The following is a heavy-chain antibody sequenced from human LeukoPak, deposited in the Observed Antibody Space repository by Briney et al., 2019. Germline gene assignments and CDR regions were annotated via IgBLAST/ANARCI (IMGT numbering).Heavy chain of an antibody. Sequence: ASVKVSCKTSGYTFTNYDINWVRQATGQGLEWMGWMNPNSGNTGYAQKFQGRVTITRDTSISTAYMELSSLRFEDTAVYYCARDGDYYGSGNFDYWGQGTLVTVSS. V-gene: IGHV1-8*03. CDR2: MNPNSGNT. CDR1: GYTFTNYD. J-gene: IGHJ4*02. D-gene: IGHD3-10*01. CDR3: ARDGDYYGSGNFDY.